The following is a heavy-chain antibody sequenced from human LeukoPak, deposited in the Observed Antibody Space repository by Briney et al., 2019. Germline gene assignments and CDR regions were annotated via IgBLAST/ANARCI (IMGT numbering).Heavy chain of an antibody. V-gene: IGHV4-59*08. CDR1: SGSISSYY. D-gene: IGHD4-17*01. CDR2: IYYSGST. Sequence: PSETLSLTCTVSSGSISSYYWSWIRQPPGKGLEWIGYIYYSGSTNYNPSLKSRVTISVDTSKNQFSLKLSSVTAADTAVYYCARHLRGDLYYYYYGMDVWGQGTTVTVSS. J-gene: IGHJ6*02. CDR3: ARHLRGDLYYYYYGMDV.